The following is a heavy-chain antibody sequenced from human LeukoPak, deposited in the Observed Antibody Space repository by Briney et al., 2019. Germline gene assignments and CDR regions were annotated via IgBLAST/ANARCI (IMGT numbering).Heavy chain of an antibody. CDR3: ASWSSNAFDI. CDR1: GIIFSTYT. CDR2: ISSSSDTI. D-gene: IGHD3-3*01. Sequence: GGSLRLSCAASGIIFSTYTMTWVRQAPGKGLEWVSYISSSSDTIYYADSVKGRFTISRDNAKNSVYLQMNRLRAEDTAVYYSASWSSNAFDIWGQGTMVTVSS. V-gene: IGHV3-48*01. J-gene: IGHJ3*02.